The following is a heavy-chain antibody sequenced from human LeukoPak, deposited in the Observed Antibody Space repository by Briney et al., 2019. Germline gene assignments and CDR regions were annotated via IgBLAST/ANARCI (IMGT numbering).Heavy chain of an antibody. V-gene: IGHV3-23*01. CDR1: GFTFGSYA. Sequence: GSLRLSCAASGFTFGSYAMSWVRQAPGKGLEWVSAISGSGGSTYYADSVKGRFTISRDNSKNTLYLQMNSLRAEDTAVYYCAKGATVTPLYYYYYYMDVWGKGTTVTVSS. D-gene: IGHD4-17*01. CDR3: AKGATVTPLYYYYYYMDV. CDR2: ISGSGGST. J-gene: IGHJ6*03.